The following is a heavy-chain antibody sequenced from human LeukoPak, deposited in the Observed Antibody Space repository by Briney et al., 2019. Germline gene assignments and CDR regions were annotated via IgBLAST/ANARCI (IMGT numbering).Heavy chain of an antibody. CDR3: HKDLLGAGRY. Sequence: GGSLRLSCAVSGLTFSNHGMSWVRQAPGKGLEWVSTILSTFNTYYADSVRGRFTISRDNSKNTLYLQMNSLTDEDTAIYYCHKDLLGAGRYWGQGTLVTVSS. CDR2: ILSTFNT. J-gene: IGHJ4*02. V-gene: IGHV3-23*01. D-gene: IGHD1-26*01. CDR1: GLTFSNHG.